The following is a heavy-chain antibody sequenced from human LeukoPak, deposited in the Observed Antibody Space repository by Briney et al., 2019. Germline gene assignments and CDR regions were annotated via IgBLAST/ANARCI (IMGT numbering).Heavy chain of an antibody. CDR1: GYTFTDYY. Sequence: ASVKVSCKASGYTFTDYYIHWVRQAPGQGLEWMGRISPNSGGTSYAQEFQGRVTMTRDMSIATAYMELSSLRSDDTAVYYSARGPVGATNAFHIWGQGTLVTVSS. V-gene: IGHV1-2*06. J-gene: IGHJ3*02. CDR3: ARGPVGATNAFHI. D-gene: IGHD1-26*01. CDR2: ISPNSGGT.